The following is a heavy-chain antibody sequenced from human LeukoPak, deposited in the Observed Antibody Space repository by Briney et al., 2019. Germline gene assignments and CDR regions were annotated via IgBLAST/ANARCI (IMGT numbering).Heavy chain of an antibody. Sequence: GGSLRLSCAASGFTFNLAWINWVRQAPGKGLEWVGRIKNKIDGGTTDYAAPVKGRFSISRDDSKNTVYLQMNSLKSEDTALYYCNTDGDYGDYVDSWGQGTLVTVSS. D-gene: IGHD4-17*01. CDR2: IKNKIDGGTT. CDR1: GFTFNLAW. J-gene: IGHJ4*02. V-gene: IGHV3-15*07. CDR3: NTDGDYGDYVDS.